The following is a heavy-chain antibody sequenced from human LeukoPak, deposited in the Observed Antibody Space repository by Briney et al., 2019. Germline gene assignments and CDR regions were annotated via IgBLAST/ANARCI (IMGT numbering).Heavy chain of an antibody. Sequence: VASVKVSCKASAYTFTSYGITWVRQAPGQGLEWMGWISAYNGHTNYAQKLQGRVTMTTDTSTSTAYMELRSLRSDDTAVYYCARDLPAYDSTGQNWNCDYWGQGTLVTVSS. D-gene: IGHD3-22*01. CDR2: ISAYNGHT. CDR3: ARDLPAYDSTGQNWNCDY. J-gene: IGHJ4*02. CDR1: AYTFTSYG. V-gene: IGHV1-18*01.